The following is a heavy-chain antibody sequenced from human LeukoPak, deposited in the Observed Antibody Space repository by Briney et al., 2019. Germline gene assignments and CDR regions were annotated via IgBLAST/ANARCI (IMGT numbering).Heavy chain of an antibody. D-gene: IGHD5-12*01. CDR3: TSPDIVATTYA. V-gene: IGHV3-48*04. CDR1: GFTFSSYS. Sequence: GGSLRLSCAASGFTFSSYSMNWVRQAPGKGLEWVSYISSSSTIYYADSVKGRFTISRDNAKNSLYLQMNSLRAEDTAVYYCTSPDIVATTYAWGQGTLVAVSS. J-gene: IGHJ4*02. CDR2: ISSSSTI.